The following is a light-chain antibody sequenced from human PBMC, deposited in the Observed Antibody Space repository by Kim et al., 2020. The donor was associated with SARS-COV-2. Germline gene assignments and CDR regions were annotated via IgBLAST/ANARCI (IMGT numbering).Light chain of an antibody. CDR1: SGHSSYA. CDR2: LNSDGSH. Sequence: VELTCTLSSGHSSYAIAWHQQQPEKGPRYLMKLNSDGSHSKGDGIPDRFSGSSSGAERYLTISSLQSEDEADYYCQTWGTGMNWVFGGGTQLTVL. J-gene: IGLJ3*02. CDR3: QTWGTGMNWV. V-gene: IGLV4-69*01.